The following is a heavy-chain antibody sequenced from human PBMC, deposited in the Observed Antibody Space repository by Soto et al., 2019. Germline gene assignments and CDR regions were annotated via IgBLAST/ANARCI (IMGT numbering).Heavy chain of an antibody. CDR1: GGSISSYY. D-gene: IGHD3-10*01. Sequence: QVQLQESGPGLVKPSETLSLTCTVSGGSISSYYWTWIRQPPGKGLEWIGFMYNSGSTHYNPSLKSRVTISLDTSKNQFSLNLRSVTAADTDVYYCASMGYHYGAGSYPLDYWGQGTLVTVSS. V-gene: IGHV4-59*08. J-gene: IGHJ4*02. CDR2: MYNSGST. CDR3: ASMGYHYGAGSYPLDY.